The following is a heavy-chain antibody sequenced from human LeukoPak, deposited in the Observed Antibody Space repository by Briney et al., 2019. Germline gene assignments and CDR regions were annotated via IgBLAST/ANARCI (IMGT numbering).Heavy chain of an antibody. CDR3: ARNRAQYSSSSDY. Sequence: GESLKISCKGSGYSFTSYWIGWVHQMPGKGLEWMGIIYPGDSDTRYSPSFQGQVTISVDKSISTAYLQWSSLKASDTAMYYCARNRAQYSSSSDYWGQGTLVTVSS. CDR1: GYSFTSYW. J-gene: IGHJ4*02. V-gene: IGHV5-51*07. D-gene: IGHD6-13*01. CDR2: IYPGDSDT.